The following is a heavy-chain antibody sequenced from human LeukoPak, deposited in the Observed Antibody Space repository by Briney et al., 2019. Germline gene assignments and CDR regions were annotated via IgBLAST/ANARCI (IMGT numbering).Heavy chain of an antibody. J-gene: IGHJ4*02. Sequence: GGSLRLSCAASGFTFSSYAMSWVRQAPGKGLEWVSAISGSGGSTYYADSVKGRFTISRDNSKNTLCLQMNSLRAEDTAVYYCARGHSGWYDYWGQGTLVTVSS. V-gene: IGHV3-23*01. CDR3: ARGHSGWYDY. CDR1: GFTFSSYA. D-gene: IGHD6-19*01. CDR2: ISGSGGST.